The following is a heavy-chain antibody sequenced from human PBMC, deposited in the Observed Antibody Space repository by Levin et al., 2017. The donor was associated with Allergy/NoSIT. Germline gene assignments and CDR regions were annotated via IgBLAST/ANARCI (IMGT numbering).Heavy chain of an antibody. V-gene: IGHV3-23*01. Sequence: ASVKVSCAASGFIFSTYAMTWVRQAPGKGLEWVSVISSSGNIHYADSVRGRFTISRDNSKNTLYLQMNSLRAEDTAVYYCATRRLGIGDFDNWGQGSLVTVSS. CDR1: GFIFSTYA. D-gene: IGHD7-27*01. CDR2: ISSSGNI. J-gene: IGHJ4*02. CDR3: ATRRLGIGDFDN.